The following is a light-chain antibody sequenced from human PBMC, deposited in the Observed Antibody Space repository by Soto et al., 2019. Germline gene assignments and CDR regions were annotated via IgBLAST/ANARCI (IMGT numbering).Light chain of an antibody. CDR3: QQLNSYLFT. V-gene: IGKV3D-15*01. CDR2: GAS. CDR1: QSVSSN. J-gene: IGKJ5*01. Sequence: EIVMTQSPATLSVSPGERATLSCRASQSVSSNLARYQQKPGQAPRLLIYGASTRATGIPARFSGSGSGTEFTLTISSLQPEDFASYYCQQLNSYLFTFGQGTRLEIK.